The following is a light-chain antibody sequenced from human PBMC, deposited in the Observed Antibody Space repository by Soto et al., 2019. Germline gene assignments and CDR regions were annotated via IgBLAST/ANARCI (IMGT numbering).Light chain of an antibody. CDR3: AACDDSLNGYV. CDR2: SNN. J-gene: IGLJ1*01. Sequence: QSVLTQPPSASGTPGQRGTISFSGSSSNIGSNTVNWYQQLPGTAPKLLIYSNNQRPSGVPDRFSGSKSGTSASLAISGPQSEDEADYYCAACDDSLNGYVFGTGTKLTVL. V-gene: IGLV1-44*01. CDR1: SSNIGSNT.